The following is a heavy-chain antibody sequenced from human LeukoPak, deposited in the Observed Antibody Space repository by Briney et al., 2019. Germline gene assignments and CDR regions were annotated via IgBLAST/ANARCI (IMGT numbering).Heavy chain of an antibody. CDR2: NSSSSTTI. Sequence: GGSLRLSCAASGFSFTTYSINWVRQAPGKGLEWVSYNSSSSTTIYYADSVKGRFTISRDNAKNSVSLQINSLRAEDTAVYYCARDRVGGRYHYGMDVWGQGTTVTVSS. CDR3: ARDRVGGRYHYGMDV. CDR1: GFSFTTYS. J-gene: IGHJ6*02. D-gene: IGHD3-16*02. V-gene: IGHV3-48*04.